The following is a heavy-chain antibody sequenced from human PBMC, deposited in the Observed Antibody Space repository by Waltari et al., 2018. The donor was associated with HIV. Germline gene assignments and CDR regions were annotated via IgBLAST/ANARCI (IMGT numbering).Heavy chain of an antibody. CDR1: AFNFTFLC. CDR2: ISSSGRYI. V-gene: IGHV3-21*04. Sequence: EMPLVESGGGLVKRGGSRRLCCVVLAFNFTFLCLSWVRQAPGKGLEWVSSISSSGRYIYYGDSVKGRFTISKDNAKKSLYLQMHSLRADDTAVYYCARIQNIVAATYLGIDVWGRGTTVTVSS. J-gene: IGHJ6*02. D-gene: IGHD5-12*01. CDR3: ARIQNIVAATYLGIDV.